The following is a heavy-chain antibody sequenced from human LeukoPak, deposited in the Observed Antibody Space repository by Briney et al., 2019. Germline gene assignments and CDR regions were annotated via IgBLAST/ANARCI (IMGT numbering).Heavy chain of an antibody. CDR2: ISAYNGNT. CDR3: ARGQKWSDDPYYFDY. J-gene: IGHJ4*02. Sequence: GASVKVSCKASGYTFTCYGISWVRQAPGQGLEWMGWISAYNGNTNYAQKLQGRVTMTTDTSTSTAYMELRSLRSDDTAVYYCARGQKWSDDPYYFDYWGQGTLVTVSS. D-gene: IGHD3-3*01. V-gene: IGHV1-18*01. CDR1: GYTFTCYG.